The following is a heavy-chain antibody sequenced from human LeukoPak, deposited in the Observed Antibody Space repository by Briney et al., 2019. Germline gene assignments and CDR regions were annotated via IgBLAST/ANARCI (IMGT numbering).Heavy chain of an antibody. D-gene: IGHD6-19*01. CDR1: GFTFSTYT. J-gene: IGHJ4*02. CDR2: ISSGSSNK. Sequence: GGPLRLSCAASGFTFSTYTMNWVRQAPGKGLEWVSSISSGSSNKYYADSVQGRFAISRDNARNSLSLQMNSLRAEDTAVYYCARDRSSGGWYSPFDYWGQGILVIVSS. V-gene: IGHV3-21*01. CDR3: ARDRSSGGWYSPFDY.